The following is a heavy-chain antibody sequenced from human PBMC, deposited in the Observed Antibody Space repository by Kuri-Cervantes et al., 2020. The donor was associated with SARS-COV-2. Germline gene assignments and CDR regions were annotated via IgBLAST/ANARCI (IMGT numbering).Heavy chain of an antibody. CDR1: GYTFSSYG. CDR2: ISSYNGKT. CDR3: ARRRDPDF. J-gene: IGHJ4*02. Sequence: ASVKVSCKASGYTFSSYGISWVRQAPGQGLEWMGWISSYNGKTGYAPRFKDRITMTTDTSTSTAYMEVRSLTSDDTAAYYCARRRDPDFWGQGTRVTVSS. V-gene: IGHV1-18*01.